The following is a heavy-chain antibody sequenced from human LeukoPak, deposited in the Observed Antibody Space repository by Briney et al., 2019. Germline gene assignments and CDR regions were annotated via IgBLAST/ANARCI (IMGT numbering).Heavy chain of an antibody. CDR2: XYDSGST. V-gene: IGHV4-39*07. CDR3: ARVGAARYYYYYGMDV. CDR1: GGSIRSSYYY. J-gene: IGHJ6*02. Sequence: SETLSPTCTVSGGSIRSSYYYWGWIRQPPGKGLXXXXXXYDSGSTYYNXSLKSRVTISVDTSKNQFSLKLSSVTAADTAVYYCARVGAARYYYYYGMDVWGQGTTVTVSS. D-gene: IGHD6-6*01.